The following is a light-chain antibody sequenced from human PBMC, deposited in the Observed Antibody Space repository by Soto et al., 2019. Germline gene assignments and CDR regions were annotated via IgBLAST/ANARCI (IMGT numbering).Light chain of an antibody. CDR3: GPWDSTLPPFV. Sequence: SVLTQPPSVSAAPGQKVTMSCSGSSSNIGKYYVSWHQQLPGTAPKLLIYENDKRPSGIPDRFSGSKSCTAATLGITGRRTGDEPDYSCGPWDSTLPPFVFGPG. J-gene: IGLJ1*01. V-gene: IGLV1-51*02. CDR2: END. CDR1: SSNIGKYY.